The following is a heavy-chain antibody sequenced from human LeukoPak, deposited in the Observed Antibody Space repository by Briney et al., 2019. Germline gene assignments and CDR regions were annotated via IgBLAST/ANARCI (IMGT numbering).Heavy chain of an antibody. CDR1: GGTFSSYA. D-gene: IGHD1-26*01. J-gene: IGHJ4*02. CDR2: IIPIFGTA. Sequence: SVKVSCKASGGTFSSYAISWVRQAPGQGLEWMGGIIPIFGTANYAQKFQGRVTITRDTSASTAYMELSSLRSEDTAVYYCARARVGATLRFDYWGQGTLVTVSS. V-gene: IGHV1-69*05. CDR3: ARARVGATLRFDY.